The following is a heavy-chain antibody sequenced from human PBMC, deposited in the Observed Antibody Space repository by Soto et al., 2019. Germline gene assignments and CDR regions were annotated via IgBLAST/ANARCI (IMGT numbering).Heavy chain of an antibody. CDR2: IYYSGST. V-gene: IGHV4-59*01. D-gene: IGHD1-26*01. Sequence: SETLSLTCTVSGGSISSYYWSWIRQPPGKGLEWIGYIYYSGSTNYNPSLKSRVTISVDTSKNQFSLKLSSVTAADTAVYYCARDRFHRVREYYYYYGMDVWGQGTTVTVSS. J-gene: IGHJ6*02. CDR3: ARDRFHRVREYYYYYGMDV. CDR1: GGSISSYY.